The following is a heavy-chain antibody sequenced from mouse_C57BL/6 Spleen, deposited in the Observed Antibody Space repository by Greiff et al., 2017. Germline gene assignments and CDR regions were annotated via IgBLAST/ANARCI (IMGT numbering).Heavy chain of an antibody. V-gene: IGHV1-74*01. CDR3: AINYYGSSFAY. Sequence: VQLQQPGAELVKPGASVKVSCKASGYTFTSYWMHWVKQRPGQGLEWIGRIYPSDSDTNYNQKFKGKATLTVDKSSSTAYMQLSSLTSEDSAVYYCAINYYGSSFAYWGQGTLVTVSA. J-gene: IGHJ3*01. CDR1: GYTFTSYW. CDR2: IYPSDSDT. D-gene: IGHD1-1*01.